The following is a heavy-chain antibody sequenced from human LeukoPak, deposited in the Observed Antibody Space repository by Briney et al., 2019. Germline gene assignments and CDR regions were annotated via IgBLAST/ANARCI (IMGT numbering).Heavy chain of an antibody. V-gene: IGHV1-69*13. D-gene: IGHD4-17*01. J-gene: IGHJ4*02. CDR2: IIPIFGTA. CDR3: ARGYGDYMRPPAH. CDR1: GGTFSSYA. Sequence: ASVKVSCKASGGTFSSYAISWVRQAPGQGLEWMGGIIPIFGTANYAQEFQGRVTITADESTSTAYMELSSLRSEDTAVYYCARGYGDYMRPPAHWGQGTLVTVSS.